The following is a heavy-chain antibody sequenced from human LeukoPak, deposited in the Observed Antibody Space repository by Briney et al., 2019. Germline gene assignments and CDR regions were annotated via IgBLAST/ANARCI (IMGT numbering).Heavy chain of an antibody. CDR3: AKGFSILTSKHYFYYHGFDV. CDR1: GIAFENYA. Sequence: GGSLRLSCAASGIAFENYAMNWVRQAPGKGLEWVALIGEDGSTTWYADSVKGRFTISRDNGKNSLYLHMNSLRPEDTALYYCAKGFSILTSKHYFYYHGFDVWGQGTPVTVSS. CDR2: IGEDGSTT. V-gene: IGHV3-43*02. D-gene: IGHD3-9*01. J-gene: IGHJ6*02.